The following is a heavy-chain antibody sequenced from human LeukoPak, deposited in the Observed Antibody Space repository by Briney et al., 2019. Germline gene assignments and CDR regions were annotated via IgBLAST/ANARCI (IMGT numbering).Heavy chain of an antibody. J-gene: IGHJ6*04. V-gene: IGHV3-21*01. CDR1: GYTFSGYS. Sequence: GGSLGLSCAASGYTFSGYSMSWVRQAPGKGLEWVSFISSSSSYIHYTDSVKGRFTISRDNAKNLLFLQMNSLRAEDTAVYYCARTQPPDVWGKGTTVTVSS. CDR3: ARTQPPDV. CDR2: ISSSSSYI.